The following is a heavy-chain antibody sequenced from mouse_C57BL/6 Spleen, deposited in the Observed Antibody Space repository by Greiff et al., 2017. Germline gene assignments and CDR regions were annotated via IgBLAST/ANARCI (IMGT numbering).Heavy chain of an antibody. CDR1: GYTFTDYY. D-gene: IGHD2-2*01. J-gene: IGHJ2*01. Sequence: QVHVKQSGAELVRPGASVKLSCKASGYTFTDYYINWVKQRPGQGLEWIARIYPGSGNTYYNEKFKGKATLTAEKSSSTAYMQLSSLTSEDSAVYFCARGIYYGYGYYFDYWGQGTTLTVSS. CDR2: IYPGSGNT. CDR3: ARGIYYGYGYYFDY. V-gene: IGHV1-76*01.